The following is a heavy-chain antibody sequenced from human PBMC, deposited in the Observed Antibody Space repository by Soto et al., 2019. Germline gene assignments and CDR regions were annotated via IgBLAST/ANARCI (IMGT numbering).Heavy chain of an antibody. V-gene: IGHV4-39*01. J-gene: IGHJ2*01. Sequence: QLQLQESGPGLVKPSETLSLTCTVSGGSISSSSYYWGWIRQPPGKGLEWIGSIYYSGSTYYNPSPKRRVTLSVDTSKNQSSLKLSSVTAADTAVYYCARRGYDFWSGQGYWYFDLWGRGTLVTVSS. D-gene: IGHD3-3*01. CDR3: ARRGYDFWSGQGYWYFDL. CDR2: IYYSGST. CDR1: GGSISSSSYY.